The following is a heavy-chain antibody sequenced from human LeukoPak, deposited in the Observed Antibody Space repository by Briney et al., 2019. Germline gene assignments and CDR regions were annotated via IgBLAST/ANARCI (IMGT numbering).Heavy chain of an antibody. J-gene: IGHJ4*02. D-gene: IGHD4-17*01. Sequence: VASVKVSCKASGGTFSSYTINWVRQAPGQGLEWMGRIIPILGIANYAQKFQGRVTITADKSTSTAYMELSSLRAEDTAVYYCARIKDDYGDSLRVNWGQGTLVTVSS. CDR1: GGTFSSYT. CDR2: IIPILGIA. CDR3: ARIKDDYGDSLRVN. V-gene: IGHV1-69*02.